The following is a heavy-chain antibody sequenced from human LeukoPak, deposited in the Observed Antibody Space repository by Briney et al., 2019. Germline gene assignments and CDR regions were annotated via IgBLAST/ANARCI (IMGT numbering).Heavy chain of an antibody. CDR2: INPSGGST. Sequence: GASVKVSCKAPGYTFTSYYMHWVRQAPGQGLEWMGIINPSGGSTSYAQKFQGRVTMTRDMSTSTVYMELGSLRSEDTAVYYCARGDIVVVPPHYWGQGTLVTVSS. V-gene: IGHV1-46*01. D-gene: IGHD2-2*01. J-gene: IGHJ4*02. CDR3: ARGDIVVVPPHY. CDR1: GYTFTSYY.